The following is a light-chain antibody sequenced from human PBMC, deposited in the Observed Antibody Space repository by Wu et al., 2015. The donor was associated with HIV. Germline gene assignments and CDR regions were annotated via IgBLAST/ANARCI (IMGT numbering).Light chain of an antibody. V-gene: IGKV3D-15*01. CDR2: TTS. CDR1: QSVSVTGDNY. Sequence: EIVLTQSPDTLSVSPGDRVTLSCRASQSVSVTGDNYVAWYQQKVGHPPRLLIHTTSTRATDIPDRFSGSGSGTEFTLTILSIQSEDFAVYYCQQYNKWPYTFGQGSKLEIK. CDR3: QQYNKWPYT. J-gene: IGKJ2*01.